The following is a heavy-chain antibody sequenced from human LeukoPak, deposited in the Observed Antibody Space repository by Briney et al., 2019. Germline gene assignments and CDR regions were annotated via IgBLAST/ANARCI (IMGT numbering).Heavy chain of an antibody. V-gene: IGHV4-59*01. Sequence: SETLSLTCSVSVRPISSYYWSWIRQPPGKGLEWVGYIYYSGSTNYNPSLKSRVTISVDTSKNQFSLKLSSVTAADTAVYYCARSPVHCSGGSCYGDWFDPWGQGTLVTVSS. CDR1: VRPISSYY. J-gene: IGHJ5*02. CDR3: ARSPVHCSGGSCYGDWFDP. D-gene: IGHD2-15*01. CDR2: IYYSGST.